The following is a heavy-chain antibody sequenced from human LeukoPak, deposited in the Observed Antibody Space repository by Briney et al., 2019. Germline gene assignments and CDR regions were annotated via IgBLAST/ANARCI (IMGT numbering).Heavy chain of an antibody. V-gene: IGHV4-59*01. CDR2: IYYSGST. J-gene: IGHJ6*03. CDR3: ARESRFGEIYYYYYMDV. D-gene: IGHD3-10*01. Sequence: PSETLSLTCAVYGGSFSGYYWSWIRQPPGKGLEWIGYIYYSGSTNYNPSLKSRVTISVDTSKNQFSLKLSSVTAADTAVYYCARESRFGEIYYYYYMDVWGKGTTVTISS. CDR1: GGSFSGYY.